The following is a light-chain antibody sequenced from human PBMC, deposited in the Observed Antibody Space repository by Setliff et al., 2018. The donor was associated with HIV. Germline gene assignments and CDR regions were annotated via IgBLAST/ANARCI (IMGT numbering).Light chain of an antibody. CDR2: DVN. V-gene: IGLV2-11*01. CDR3: CSYAGGFMYV. CDR1: SSDVGGDTF. J-gene: IGLJ1*01. Sequence: QSALAQPRSVSGSPGQSVTISCTGTSSDVGGDTFVSWYQQHPGKAPKFIIYDVNKRPSGVPDRFSDSQSGNTASPTISGLLPEDEADYYCCSYAGGFMYVFGTGTK.